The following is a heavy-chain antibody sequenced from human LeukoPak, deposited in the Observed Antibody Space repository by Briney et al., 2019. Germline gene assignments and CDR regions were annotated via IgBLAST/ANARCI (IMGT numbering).Heavy chain of an antibody. D-gene: IGHD1-14*01. V-gene: IGHV3-30-3*01. Sequence: GGSLRLSCAASGFTFSSYAMHWVRQAPGKGLEWVAVISYDGSNKYYADSVKGRFTISRDNSKNTLYLQMNSLRAEDTAVYYCASLQPTEPYYYYYYMDVWGKGATVTVSS. CDR1: GFTFSSYA. CDR2: ISYDGSNK. CDR3: ASLQPTEPYYYYYYMDV. J-gene: IGHJ6*03.